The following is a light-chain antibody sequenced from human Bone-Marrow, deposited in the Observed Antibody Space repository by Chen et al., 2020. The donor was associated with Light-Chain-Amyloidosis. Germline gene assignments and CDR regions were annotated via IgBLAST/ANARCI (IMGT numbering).Light chain of an antibody. Sequence: DIVMTQSPDSLPVSLGERATINCKSSESLLYRSNNKKYLGWYQQKPGQSPKLLMYWASTRESGVPDRFSGSGSGTDFTLTSSSLQAEDVAVYYCQQYYSTPYTFGQGTKLEIQ. CDR3: QQYYSTPYT. CDR1: ESLLYRSNNKKY. V-gene: IGKV4-1*01. J-gene: IGKJ2*01. CDR2: WAS.